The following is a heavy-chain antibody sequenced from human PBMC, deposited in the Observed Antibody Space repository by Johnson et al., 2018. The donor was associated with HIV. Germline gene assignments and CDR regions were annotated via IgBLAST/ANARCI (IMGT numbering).Heavy chain of an antibody. V-gene: IGHV3-9*01. CDR1: GFTFDDYA. CDR2: ISWNSGSI. D-gene: IGHD2-2*01. CDR3: ARDRGVVVLHGAFDI. J-gene: IGHJ3*02. Sequence: QLVESGGGLVQPGRSLRLSCAASGFTFDDYAMHWVRQAPGKGLELVSGISWNSGSIDYADSVKGRFTISRDNAKNSLYLQMNSLRAEDTAVYYCARDRGVVVLHGAFDIWGQGTMVTVSS.